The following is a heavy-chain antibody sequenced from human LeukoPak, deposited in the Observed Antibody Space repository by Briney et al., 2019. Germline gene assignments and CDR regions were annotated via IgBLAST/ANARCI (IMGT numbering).Heavy chain of an antibody. D-gene: IGHD3-3*01. Sequence: GASVKVSCKASGYTFSDFGFSWVRQAPGQGLEWMGWISAYKGNTNYTQKFQGRINMTTDTATNTAYMELRNLKFDDTAIYYCARVFRYFTSGRYYNAHFDNWGQGTLVSVSS. CDR2: ISAYKGNT. J-gene: IGHJ4*02. CDR3: ARVFRYFTSGRYYNAHFDN. CDR1: GYTFSDFG. V-gene: IGHV1-18*01.